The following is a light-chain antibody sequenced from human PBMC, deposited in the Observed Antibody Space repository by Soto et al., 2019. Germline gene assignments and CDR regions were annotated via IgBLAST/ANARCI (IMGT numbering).Light chain of an antibody. Sequence: DIQMTQSPSSLSASVGDRVTITCRASQSISSWLAWYQQKPGKAPKLLIYDASSLESGVPSRFSGSGSGTEFTLTISSLQPDDFATYYCQQYNSYWTFGTGTKVDIK. CDR1: QSISSW. CDR2: DAS. CDR3: QQYNSYWT. V-gene: IGKV1-5*01. J-gene: IGKJ1*01.